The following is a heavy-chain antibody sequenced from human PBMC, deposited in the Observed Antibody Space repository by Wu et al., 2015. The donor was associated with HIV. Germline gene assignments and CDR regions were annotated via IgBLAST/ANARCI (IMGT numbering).Heavy chain of an antibody. CDR2: INPASGGT. D-gene: IGHD2-2*01. CDR1: GYIFSGHY. J-gene: IGHJ5*02. CDR3: ARFDCSSTICYENWFDP. Sequence: QVQLVQSGAEVKKPGASVKVSCKASGYIFSGHYVNWVRQAPGQGLEWMGWINPASGGTRYAENFQGRVTMRSDTSINTVSMELSSLRSDDTAMYYCARFDCSSTICYENWFDPGAREPWSPSPQ. V-gene: IGHV1-2*02.